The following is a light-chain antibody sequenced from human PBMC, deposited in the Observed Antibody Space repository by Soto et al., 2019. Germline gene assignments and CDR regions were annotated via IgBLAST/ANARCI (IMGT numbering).Light chain of an antibody. J-gene: IGLJ1*01. Sequence: QSVLTQPASVSGSPGQSITISCTGSSSDIGDYNYVSWYQQYPDRAPKLVIYHVTNRPSGISSRFSGSKSGNTASLTISGLQAEDEADYYCSSYTSSSTFVFGTGTKLTVL. CDR1: SSDIGDYNY. CDR2: HVT. CDR3: SSYTSSSTFV. V-gene: IGLV2-14*01.